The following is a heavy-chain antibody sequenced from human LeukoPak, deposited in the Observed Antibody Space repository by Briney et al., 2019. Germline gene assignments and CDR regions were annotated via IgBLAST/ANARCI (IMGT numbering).Heavy chain of an antibody. Sequence: ASVKVSCKASGGTFSSYAISWVRQAPGQGLEGMGRIIPILGIANYAQKFQGRVTITADKSTSTAYMELSSLRSEDTAVYYCARDPNLPGSNYNGPWGQGTLVTVSS. CDR2: IIPILGIA. CDR1: GGTFSSYA. J-gene: IGHJ5*02. V-gene: IGHV1-69*04. D-gene: IGHD1-26*01. CDR3: ARDPNLPGSNYNGP.